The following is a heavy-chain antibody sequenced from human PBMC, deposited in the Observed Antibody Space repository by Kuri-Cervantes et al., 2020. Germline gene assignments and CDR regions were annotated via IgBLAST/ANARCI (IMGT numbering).Heavy chain of an antibody. J-gene: IGHJ4*02. Sequence: GGSLRLSCAASGFTFSNFAMSWVRQAPGKGLQWVSGISGSGDDTFYTDSVKGRFAISRDTSKNTLYLQMNSLRAEDTAVYYCAKTRWAYGDYGCDYWGQGTLVTVSS. CDR1: GFTFSNFA. V-gene: IGHV3-23*01. CDR2: ISGSGDDT. CDR3: AKTRWAYGDYGCDY. D-gene: IGHD4-17*01.